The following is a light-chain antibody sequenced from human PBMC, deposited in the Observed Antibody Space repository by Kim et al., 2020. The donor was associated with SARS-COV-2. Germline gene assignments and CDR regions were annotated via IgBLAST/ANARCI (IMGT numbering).Light chain of an antibody. CDR1: SGSIASNY. V-gene: IGLV6-57*01. J-gene: IGLJ3*02. CDR3: QSCDSSNTLLWV. CDR2: EDN. Sequence: NFMLTQPHSVSESPGKTVTISCTRSSGSIASNYVQWYQQRPGSSPTTVIYEDNQRPSGVPDRFSGSIDSSSNSASLTISGLKTEDEADYYCQSCDSSNTLLWVFGGGTQLTVL.